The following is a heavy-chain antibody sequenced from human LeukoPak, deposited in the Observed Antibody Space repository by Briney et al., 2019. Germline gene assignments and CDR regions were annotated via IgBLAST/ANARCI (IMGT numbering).Heavy chain of an antibody. Sequence: GGSLTLSCAASGFTFSNAWMSWVRQAPGKGLEWVGRIKSKTDGGPSDYATPVKGRFTISRDDSKNTLYLQMNSLKTEDTAVYYCTTDYPYYCSSTNCYASEYFQHSGQRTLVTVSS. D-gene: IGHD2-2*01. CDR1: GFTFSNAW. J-gene: IGHJ1*01. V-gene: IGHV3-15*01. CDR3: TTDYPYYCSSTNCYASEYFQH. CDR2: IKSKTDGGPS.